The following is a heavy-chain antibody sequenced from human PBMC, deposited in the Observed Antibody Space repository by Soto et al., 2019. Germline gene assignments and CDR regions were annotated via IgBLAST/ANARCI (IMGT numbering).Heavy chain of an antibody. V-gene: IGHV1-69*13. CDR1: GGTFSSYA. J-gene: IGHJ6*02. Sequence: SVKVSCKASGGTFSSYAISWVRQAPGQGLERMGGIIPIFGTANYAQKFLGRVTITADESTSTAYMELSSLRSEDTAVYYCARSGIAAATVSYYYYGMDVWGQGTTVTVSS. CDR3: ARSGIAAATVSYYYYGMDV. CDR2: IIPIFGTA. D-gene: IGHD6-25*01.